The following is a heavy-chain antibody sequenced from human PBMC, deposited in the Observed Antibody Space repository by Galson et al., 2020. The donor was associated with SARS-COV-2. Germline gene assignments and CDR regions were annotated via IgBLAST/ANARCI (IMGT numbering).Heavy chain of an antibody. CDR3: ATDLVLQWFGELFQGVKNAFDI. V-gene: IGHV4-39*01. CDR2: IYYSGST. Sequence: SETLSLTCTVSGGTISSSSYYWGWIRQPPGKGLEWIGSIYYSGSTYYNPSLKSRVTISVDTSKNQFSLKLSSVTAADTAVYYCATDLVLQWFGELFQGVKNAFDIWGQGTMVTVSS. J-gene: IGHJ3*02. CDR1: GGTISSSSYY. D-gene: IGHD3-10*01.